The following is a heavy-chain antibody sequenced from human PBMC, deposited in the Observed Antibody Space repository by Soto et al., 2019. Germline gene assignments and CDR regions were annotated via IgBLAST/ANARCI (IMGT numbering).Heavy chain of an antibody. J-gene: IGHJ6*02. CDR2: IYTSGST. Sequence: SETLSLTCTVSSGSISSYYWSWIRQPAGKGLEWIGRIYTSGSTNYNPSLKSRVTMSVDTSKNQFSLKLSSVTAADTAVYYCATRTTLIDYGMDVWGQGTTVTVSS. CDR1: SGSISSYY. V-gene: IGHV4-4*07. D-gene: IGHD1-7*01. CDR3: ATRTTLIDYGMDV.